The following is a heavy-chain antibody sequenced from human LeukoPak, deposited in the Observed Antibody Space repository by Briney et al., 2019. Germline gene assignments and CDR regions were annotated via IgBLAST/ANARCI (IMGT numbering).Heavy chain of an antibody. CDR1: GGSISSYY. J-gene: IGHJ4*02. CDR3: ARSYYDYVWGSYHPYYFDY. CDR2: IYYSGST. V-gene: IGHV4-59*01. Sequence: SETLSLTCTVSGGSISSYYWSWIRLPPGKGLEWIGYIYYSGSTNYNPSLKSRVTISVDTSKNQFSLKLSSVTAADTAVYYCARSYYDYVWGSYHPYYFDYWGQGTLVTVSS. D-gene: IGHD3-16*02.